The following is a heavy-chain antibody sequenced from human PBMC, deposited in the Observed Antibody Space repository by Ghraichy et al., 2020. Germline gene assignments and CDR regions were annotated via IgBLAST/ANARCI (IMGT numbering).Heavy chain of an antibody. CDR1: GFTFSSYG. V-gene: IGHV3-30*02. CDR2: IRYDGSNK. J-gene: IGHJ4*02. Sequence: GESLNISCAASGFTFSSYGMHWVRQAPGKGLEWVAFIRYDGSNKYYADSVKGRFTISRDSSKNTLYLQMNSLRAEDTAVYYCAKSHLRFLEWFTEGGIDYWGQGTLVTVSS. D-gene: IGHD3-3*01. CDR3: AKSHLRFLEWFTEGGIDY.